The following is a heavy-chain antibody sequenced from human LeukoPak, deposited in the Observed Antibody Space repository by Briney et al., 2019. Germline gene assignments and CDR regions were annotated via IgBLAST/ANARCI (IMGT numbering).Heavy chain of an antibody. CDR2: IIPIFGTA. CDR3: ASYYYDSSGYYRSFDY. CDR1: GGTFSSYA. Sequence: SVKVSCKASGGTFSSYAISWVRQAPGQGLEWMGRIIPIFGTANYAQKFQGRVTITTDESTSTAYKELSSLRSEDTAVYYCASYYYDSSGYYRSFDYGGQGTLVTVSS. J-gene: IGHJ4*02. D-gene: IGHD3-22*01. V-gene: IGHV1-69*05.